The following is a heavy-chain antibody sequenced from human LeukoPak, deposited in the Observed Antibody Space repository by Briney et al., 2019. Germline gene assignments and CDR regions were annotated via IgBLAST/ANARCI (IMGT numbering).Heavy chain of an antibody. CDR3: ARRSSDYNWGYFDY. CDR1: GTSIRSFY. Sequence: SETLSLTCTVSGTSIRSFYWSWIRQTPGKGLEWIAFLYHTGSTKYNPSLQGRVTLSSDTSTNHFSLTLSSVTAEDTAIYYCARRSSDYNWGYFDYWGQGTLVTVAS. V-gene: IGHV4-59*01. D-gene: IGHD3-22*01. J-gene: IGHJ4*02. CDR2: LYHTGST.